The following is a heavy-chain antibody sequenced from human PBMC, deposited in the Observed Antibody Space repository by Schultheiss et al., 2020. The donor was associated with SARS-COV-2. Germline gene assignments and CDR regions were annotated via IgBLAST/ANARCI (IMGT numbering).Heavy chain of an antibody. V-gene: IGHV4-34*01. CDR2: IYQSGST. CDR1: GGSFSGYY. CDR3: ARDKPSSTGLWYFDL. D-gene: IGHD1-14*01. J-gene: IGHJ2*01. Sequence: GSLRLSCAVYGGSFSGYYWGWIRQPPGKGLEWIGEIYQSGSTNYNPSLKSRVTISVDTSKNQFSLKLSSVTAADTAVYYCARDKPSSTGLWYFDLWGRGTLVTVSS.